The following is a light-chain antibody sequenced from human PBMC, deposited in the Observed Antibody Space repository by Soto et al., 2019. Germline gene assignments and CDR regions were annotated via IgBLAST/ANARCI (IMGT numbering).Light chain of an antibody. V-gene: IGKV1-33*01. CDR3: QHYDHLPIT. J-gene: IGKJ5*01. CDR1: QDITNY. Sequence: DLPMTQSPSSLSASVGDRVTITCQASQDITNYLNWYQQKPGRAPRLLLYDASSLETGVPSRFSGSGSRTDFTLTISSLQPEDVATYYCQHYDHLPITFGQGTRLEIK. CDR2: DAS.